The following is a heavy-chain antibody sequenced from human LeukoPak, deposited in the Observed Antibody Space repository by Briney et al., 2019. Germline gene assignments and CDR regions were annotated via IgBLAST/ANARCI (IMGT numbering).Heavy chain of an antibody. CDR3: TRVSSTTCDCPDYFDS. Sequence: ASVKVSCKASGYTFTTFGISWVRQAPGQGLEWMGWISAYTGNTDYVRKFQGRVTIITDTSTTTAYMELRGLRSDDTAVYYCTRVSSTTCDCPDYFDSWGQGTLVTVSS. CDR2: ISAYTGNT. CDR1: GYTFTTFG. V-gene: IGHV1-18*01. D-gene: IGHD2-2*01. J-gene: IGHJ4*02.